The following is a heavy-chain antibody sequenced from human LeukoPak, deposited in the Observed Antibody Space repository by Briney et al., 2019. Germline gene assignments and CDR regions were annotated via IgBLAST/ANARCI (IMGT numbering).Heavy chain of an antibody. CDR2: ISGSGVST. V-gene: IGHV3-23*01. CDR3: AKAYGSGTSNWFDP. D-gene: IGHD3-10*01. J-gene: IGHJ5*02. CDR1: GFTFSSYA. Sequence: GGSLRLSCAASGFTFSSYAMSWVRQAPGKGLKWVSTISGSGVSTYYADSVKGRFTISRDSSKNTLYLQMNSLRAEDTAVYYCAKAYGSGTSNWFDPWGQGTLVAVSS.